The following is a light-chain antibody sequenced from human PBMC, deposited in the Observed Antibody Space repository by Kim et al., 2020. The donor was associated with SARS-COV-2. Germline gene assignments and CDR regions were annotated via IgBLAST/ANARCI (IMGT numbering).Light chain of an antibody. CDR1: SLRIYY. V-gene: IGLV3-19*01. J-gene: IGLJ2*01. CDR2: GQN. Sequence: SSELTQDPAVSVALGQTVRITCQGDSLRIYYATWYQQKPGQAPILVMYGQNKRPSGIPDRSSGSTSGNIASLTITGAQADDEADYYCNFRDSSGKRVVFG. CDR3: NFRDSSGKRVV.